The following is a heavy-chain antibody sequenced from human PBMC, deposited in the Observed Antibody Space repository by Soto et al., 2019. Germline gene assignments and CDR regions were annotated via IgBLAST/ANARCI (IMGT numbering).Heavy chain of an antibody. CDR3: AHRGYGDYPRDNWFDP. CDR1: GFSLRNGGAG. J-gene: IGHJ5*02. V-gene: IGHV2-5*01. CDR2: IYWNDDK. D-gene: IGHD4-17*01. Sequence: QITLKESGPTLVKPTQTLTLTCTFSGFSLRNGGAGVGWIRQPPGKALEWLAVIYWNDDKRYNPALKSKLTITKDASNNQVVLTMTNMDPVDTATYYCAHRGYGDYPRDNWFDPWGQGTLVTVSS.